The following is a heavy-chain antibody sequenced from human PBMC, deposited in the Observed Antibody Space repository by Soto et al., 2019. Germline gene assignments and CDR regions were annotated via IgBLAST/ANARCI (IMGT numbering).Heavy chain of an antibody. CDR3: ARESEDLTSNFDY. V-gene: IGHV3-21*06. CDR1: GFTFTRYS. Sequence: LRLSCAASGFTFTRYSMNWVRQAPGKGLEWVSSISSTTNYIYYGDSMKGRFTISRDNAKNSLYLEMNSLRAEDTAVYYCARESEDLTSNFDYWGQGALVTVPS. J-gene: IGHJ4*02. CDR2: ISSTTNYI.